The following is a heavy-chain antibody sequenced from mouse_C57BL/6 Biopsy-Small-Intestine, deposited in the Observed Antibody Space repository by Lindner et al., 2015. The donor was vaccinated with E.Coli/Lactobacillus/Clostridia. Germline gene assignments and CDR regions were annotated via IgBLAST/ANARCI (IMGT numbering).Heavy chain of an antibody. CDR1: GYTFTDYH. V-gene: IGHV1-34*01. CDR2: IYPKNGAN. Sequence: VQLQESGPELVKPGASVRMSCKASGYTFTDYHMHWVKQSHGKSLEWLGYIYPKNGANGYSQKFKGKATLTVDKSSSTAYMELRSLTSEDSAVYYCARDSSYTMDYWGQGTSVTVSS. CDR3: ARDSSYTMDY. J-gene: IGHJ4*01.